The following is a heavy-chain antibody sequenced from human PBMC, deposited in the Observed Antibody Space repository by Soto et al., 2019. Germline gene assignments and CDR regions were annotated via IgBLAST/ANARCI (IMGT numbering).Heavy chain of an antibody. Sequence: QIQLVESGGDVVQPGKSLRLSCAASGFNFGCFGMHWVRQAPGKGLEWVAFISGDGINTQYADSVRGRFTLSRDYSRKTMYLQMDSLRDEDTALYYCARCNLSFDFDSWGLGTLVTVSS. CDR3: ARCNLSFDFDS. V-gene: IGHV3-30*03. CDR2: ISGDGINT. D-gene: IGHD1-26*01. J-gene: IGHJ4*02. CDR1: GFNFGCFG.